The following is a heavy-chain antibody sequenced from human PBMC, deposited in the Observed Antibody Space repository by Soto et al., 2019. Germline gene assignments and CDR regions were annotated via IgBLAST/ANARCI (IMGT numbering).Heavy chain of an antibody. D-gene: IGHD3-10*01. CDR3: AKALGRDFSDFDS. J-gene: IGHJ4*02. CDR2: ISDSGGST. Sequence: EVQLLESGGGLVQPGGSLRLSCEASGFTFSSNAMTWVRQAPGKGLEWVSVISDSGGSTYNADSVAGRFTISRDNSRHTLYLQMNSLRAEDTAIYYCAKALGRDFSDFDSWGQGTQVTVSS. CDR1: GFTFSSNA. V-gene: IGHV3-23*01.